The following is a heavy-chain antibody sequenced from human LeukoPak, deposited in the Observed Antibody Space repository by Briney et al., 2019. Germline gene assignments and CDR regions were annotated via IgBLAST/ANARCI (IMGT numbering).Heavy chain of an antibody. Sequence: GGSLRLSCAASGFTFSSYEMNWVRQAPGKGLEWVSYISSSGSTIYYADSVKGRFTISRDNAKNSLYLQMNSLRTEDTALYYCAKGGSGPPHFDYWGQGTLVTVSS. CDR3: AKGGSGPPHFDY. CDR2: ISSSGSTI. J-gene: IGHJ4*02. CDR1: GFTFSSYE. V-gene: IGHV3-48*03. D-gene: IGHD2-15*01.